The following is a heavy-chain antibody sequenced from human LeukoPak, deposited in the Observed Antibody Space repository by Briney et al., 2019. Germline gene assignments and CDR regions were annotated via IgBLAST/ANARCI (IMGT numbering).Heavy chain of an antibody. Sequence: GGSLRLSCAASGFTFSSYAMSWVRQAPGKGLEWVSAISGSGGSTYYADSVKGRFTISRDNSKNTLYLQMNSLKTDDTAVYYCTRLEGVAYGMDVWGQGTTVTVSS. J-gene: IGHJ6*02. V-gene: IGHV3-23*01. CDR2: ISGSGGST. CDR3: TRLEGVAYGMDV. CDR1: GFTFSSYA.